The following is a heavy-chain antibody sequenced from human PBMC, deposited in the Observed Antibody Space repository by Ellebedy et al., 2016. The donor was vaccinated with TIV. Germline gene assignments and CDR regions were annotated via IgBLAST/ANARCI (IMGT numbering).Heavy chain of an antibody. Sequence: SGPTLVKPTQTLTLTCTFSGFSLTPSGMSVNWIRQPPGKALEWLARIDWDDDEYYTTSLKTRLTMSKDTSKNNVVLTMTNMDPEDTATYYCARSRDGNNLRYLDYWGQGTLVTVSS. CDR2: IDWDDDE. D-gene: IGHD5-24*01. V-gene: IGHV2-70*11. CDR1: GFSLTPSGMS. CDR3: ARSRDGNNLRYLDY. J-gene: IGHJ4*02.